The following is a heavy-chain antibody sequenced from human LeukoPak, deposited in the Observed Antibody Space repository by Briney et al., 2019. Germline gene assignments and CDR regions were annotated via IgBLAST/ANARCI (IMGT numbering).Heavy chain of an antibody. CDR3: ASGDDYSNYWYY. CDR2: INPNSDGT. CDR1: GYTFTGYY. D-gene: IGHD4-11*01. V-gene: IGHV1-2*02. J-gene: IGHJ4*02. Sequence: ASVKVSCKASGYTFTGYYMHWVRQAPGQGLEWMGWINPNSDGTNYAQKFQGRVTMTRDTSISTAYMELNRLRSDDTAVYYCASGDDYSNYWYYWGQGTLVTVSS.